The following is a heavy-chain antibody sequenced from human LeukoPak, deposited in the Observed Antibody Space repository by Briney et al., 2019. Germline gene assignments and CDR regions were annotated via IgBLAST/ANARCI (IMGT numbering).Heavy chain of an antibody. CDR1: GGSISSYY. D-gene: IGHD4-23*01. CDR2: IYTSGST. CDR3: AREWQLNPQWPAFYYYYGMDV. V-gene: IGHV4-4*07. Sequence: SETLSLTCTVAGGSISSYYWSWIRQPAGKGLEGIGRIYTSGSTNYNPSLKSRVTMSVDTSKNQFSLKLSSVTAADTAVYYCAREWQLNPQWPAFYYYYGMDVWGQGTTVTVSS. J-gene: IGHJ6*02.